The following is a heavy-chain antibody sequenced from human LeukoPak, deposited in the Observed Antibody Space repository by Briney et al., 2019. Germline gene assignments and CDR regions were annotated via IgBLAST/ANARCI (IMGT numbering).Heavy chain of an antibody. D-gene: IGHD3-3*01. Sequence: SETLSLTCTVSGGSISSNYWSWLRQPPGKGLEWIGYIYYSGSTNYNPSLTSRVTISLDTSKTQFSLKLSSVTAADTAVYYCARRRGDFWSDYYAFDYWGQGTLVTISS. J-gene: IGHJ4*02. CDR3: ARRRGDFWSDYYAFDY. CDR1: GGSISSNY. CDR2: IYYSGST. V-gene: IGHV4-59*08.